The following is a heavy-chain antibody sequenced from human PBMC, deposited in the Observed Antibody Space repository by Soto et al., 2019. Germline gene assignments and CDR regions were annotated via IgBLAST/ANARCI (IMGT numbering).Heavy chain of an antibody. Sequence: GGSLRLSCAASGFTFSSHEMNWVRQAPGKGLEWVSYISSSGSTIYYADSVKGRFTISRDNAKNSLYLQMNSLRAEDTAVYYCARDPGGYDFWSGYYSGSRHQYYYGMDVWGQGTTVTV. J-gene: IGHJ6*02. CDR2: ISSSGSTI. CDR3: ARDPGGYDFWSGYYSGSRHQYYYGMDV. D-gene: IGHD3-3*01. V-gene: IGHV3-48*03. CDR1: GFTFSSHE.